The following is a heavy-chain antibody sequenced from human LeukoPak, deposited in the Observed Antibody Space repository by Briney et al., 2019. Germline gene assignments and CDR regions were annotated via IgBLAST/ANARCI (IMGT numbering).Heavy chain of an antibody. CDR2: INHSGST. Sequence: SETLSLTCAVYGGSFSGYYWSWIRQPPGKGLEWIGEINHSGSTNYNPSLKSRVTISVDTSKNQFSLKLSSVTAADTAVYYCARGGNFGNWGSNYYYMDVWGKGTTVTVSS. J-gene: IGHJ6*03. D-gene: IGHD7-27*01. CDR1: GGSFSGYY. CDR3: ARGGNFGNWGSNYYYMDV. V-gene: IGHV4-34*01.